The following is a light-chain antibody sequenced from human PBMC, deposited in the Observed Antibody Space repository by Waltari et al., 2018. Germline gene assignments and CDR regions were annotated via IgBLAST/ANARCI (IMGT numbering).Light chain of an antibody. Sequence: DIQMTQSPSTLAASVGDRVTLTCRASHRIRRWVAWDQQKPGKAPKLLIYKASSLESGVPSRFSGSGSGTEFTRTISSLQPDDFATYYCQQYPRTFGQGTKVEIK. CDR3: QQYPRT. J-gene: IGKJ1*01. V-gene: IGKV1-5*03. CDR2: KAS. CDR1: HRIRRW.